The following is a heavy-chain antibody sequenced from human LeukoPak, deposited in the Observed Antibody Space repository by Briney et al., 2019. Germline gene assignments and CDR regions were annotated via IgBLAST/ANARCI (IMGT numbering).Heavy chain of an antibody. D-gene: IGHD6-13*01. V-gene: IGHV3-74*01. Sequence: GGSLRLSCAASGFTFSNHWMHWVRHAPGKGLVWVSRINSDGSGTHYADSVKGRFTISRDNSKNTLYLQMNSLRAEDTAVYYCARGEAAGISLLDYWGQGTLVTASS. CDR3: ARGEAAGISLLDY. CDR1: GFTFSNHW. J-gene: IGHJ4*02. CDR2: INSDGSGT.